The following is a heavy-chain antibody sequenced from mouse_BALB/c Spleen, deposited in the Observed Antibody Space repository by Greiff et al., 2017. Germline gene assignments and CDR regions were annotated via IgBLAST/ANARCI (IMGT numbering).Heavy chain of an antibody. CDR1: GFTFSSYT. CDR3: TREYGNYEDLFAY. V-gene: IGHV5-6-4*01. CDR2: ISSGGSYT. Sequence: EVKLVESGGGLVKPGGSLKLSCAASGFTFSSYTMSWVRQTPEKRLEWVATISSGGSYTYYPDSVKGRFTISRDNAKNTLYLQMSSLKSEDTAMYYCTREYGNYEDLFAYWGQGTLVTVSA. J-gene: IGHJ3*01. D-gene: IGHD2-10*02.